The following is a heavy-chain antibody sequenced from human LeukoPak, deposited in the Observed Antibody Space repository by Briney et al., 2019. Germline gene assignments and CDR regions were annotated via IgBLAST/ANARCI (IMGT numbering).Heavy chain of an antibody. CDR2: ISTSGANT. CDR3: AKDRMMAQ. J-gene: IGHJ4*02. Sequence: GGSLRLSCRASGFTFSDSAMTWVRQAPGKGLEWVSVISTSGANTYYADSVKGRFTISRDNSKNTLFLQMSSLRAEDTAVYYCAKDRMMAQWGRGTLVTVSS. V-gene: IGHV3-23*01. CDR1: GFTFSDSA. D-gene: IGHD3-16*01.